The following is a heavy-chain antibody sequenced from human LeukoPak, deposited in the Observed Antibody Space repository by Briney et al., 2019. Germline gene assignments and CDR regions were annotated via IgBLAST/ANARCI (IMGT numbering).Heavy chain of an antibody. V-gene: IGHV4-39*07. J-gene: IGHJ5*02. CDR2: VYYIGST. D-gene: IGHD3-9*01. CDR1: GDSISRSSDY. CDR3: ARERAYYDILPRWFDP. Sequence: PSETLSLTCTVSGDSISRSSDYWGWIRQPPGKGPEWIGSVYYIGSTFYNPSLKSRLTISIDTSKNQFSLKLSSVTAADTAMYYCARERAYYDILPRWFDPWGQGTLVTVSS.